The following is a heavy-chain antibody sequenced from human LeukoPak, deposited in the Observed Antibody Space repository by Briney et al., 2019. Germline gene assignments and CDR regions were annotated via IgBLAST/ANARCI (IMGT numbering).Heavy chain of an antibody. D-gene: IGHD6-6*01. CDR1: GFTFSGFW. V-gene: IGHV3-7*03. Sequence: GRSLRLSCAVSGFTFSGFWMSWSRQAPGKGLEWVASINSDGSEGYYADVVKGRFTISRDNAKNSLYLQINSLRAEDTAVYYCARSSYSSSSSVWGQGAMVTVSS. CDR3: ARSSYSSSSSV. J-gene: IGHJ3*01. CDR2: INSDGSEG.